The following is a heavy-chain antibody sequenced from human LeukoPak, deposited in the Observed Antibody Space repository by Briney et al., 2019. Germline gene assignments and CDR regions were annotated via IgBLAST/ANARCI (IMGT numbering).Heavy chain of an antibody. Sequence: RGSPRLSCAASGFTLSSSWMNWVRQAPGKGLEWVGRIKSKTDCGTADYAAPVKGRLTISRDDSKKALYLQMSSLKTEDTAGYYCTEDPRYWGRGTVVTVPS. J-gene: IGHJ4*02. CDR2: IKSKTDCGTA. CDR1: GFTLSSSW. V-gene: IGHV3-15*01. CDR3: TEDPRY.